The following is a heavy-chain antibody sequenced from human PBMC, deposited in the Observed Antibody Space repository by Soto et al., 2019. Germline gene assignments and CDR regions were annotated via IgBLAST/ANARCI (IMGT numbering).Heavy chain of an antibody. D-gene: IGHD3-3*01. CDR1: GFTFSSYG. Sequence: PGGSLRLSCAAFGFTFSSYGMSWVRQAPGKGLEWVSTISGSDDSTSSADSVKGRFTISRDNSKYTLYLQMNSLRAEDTAVYYCAKYYRGFLDPFDYWGQGTLVTVSS. V-gene: IGHV3-23*01. CDR3: AKYYRGFLDPFDY. CDR2: ISGSDDST. J-gene: IGHJ4*02.